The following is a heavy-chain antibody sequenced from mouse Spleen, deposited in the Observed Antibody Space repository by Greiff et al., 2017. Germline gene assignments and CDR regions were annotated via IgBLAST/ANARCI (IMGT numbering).Heavy chain of an antibody. CDR1: GYTFTSYW. V-gene: IGHV1-5*01. D-gene: IGHD1-1*01. CDR2: IYPGNSDT. J-gene: IGHJ2*01. CDR3: TRWGTTVVASQNFDY. Sequence: VQLQQSGTVLARPGASVKMSCKTSGYTFTSYWMHWVKQRPGQGLEWIGAIYPGNSDTSYNQKFKGKAKLTAVTSASTAYMELSSLTNEDSAVYYCTRWGTTVVASQNFDYWGQGTTLTVSS.